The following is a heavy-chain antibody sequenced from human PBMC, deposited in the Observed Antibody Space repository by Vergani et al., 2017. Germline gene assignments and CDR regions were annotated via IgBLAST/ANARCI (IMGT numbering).Heavy chain of an antibody. Sequence: EVQLVQSGAEVKKPGESLKISCKGSGYSFTNYWIGWVRQMPGKGLGWMGIIYPGDSETRYSPSFQGQVTISADKSISTAYLQWRSLKASDTAMYYCARHVGAAGTSGGFQDWGQGTLVTVAS. CDR1: GYSFTNYW. CDR3: ARHVGAAGTSGGFQD. J-gene: IGHJ1*01. CDR2: IYPGDSET. D-gene: IGHD6-13*01. V-gene: IGHV5-51*01.